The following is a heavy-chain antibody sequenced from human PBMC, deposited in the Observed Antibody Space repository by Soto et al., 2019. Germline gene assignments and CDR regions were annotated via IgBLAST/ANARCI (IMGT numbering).Heavy chain of an antibody. D-gene: IGHD1-20*01. CDR1: QYDFTNYW. V-gene: IGHV5-51*01. Sequence: GESLKISCKGSQYDFTNYWVGWVRQMPGKGLEWMGIIFPADSDTRFSPSFQGRVTMSVDKSTYTAYLRWNSLKASDTAMYYCTAKLTSEMDVWGQGTTVTVSS. J-gene: IGHJ6*02. CDR2: IFPADSDT. CDR3: TAKLTSEMDV.